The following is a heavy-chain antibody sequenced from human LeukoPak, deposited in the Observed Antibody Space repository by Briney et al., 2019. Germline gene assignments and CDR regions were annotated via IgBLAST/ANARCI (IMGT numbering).Heavy chain of an antibody. J-gene: IGHJ4*03. CDR3: ARGPTISETGYFDY. CDR1: GFTFNNYE. Sequence: GSLRLSCAASGFTFNNYEMNWIRQSPGKGLEWIAEINHRGDTNYNPSVKSRVTVSVDTTKNQFSLKVTSLTAADTAVYYCARGPTISETGYFDYWGQGTLVTVSS. V-gene: IGHV4-34*01. D-gene: IGHD1-1*01. CDR2: INHRGDT.